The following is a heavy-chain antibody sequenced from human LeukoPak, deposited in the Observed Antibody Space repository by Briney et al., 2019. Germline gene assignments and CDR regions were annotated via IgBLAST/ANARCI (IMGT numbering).Heavy chain of an antibody. J-gene: IGHJ4*02. CDR1: GFTFSSYA. CDR3: AKFLPTHIVVANYYFDY. V-gene: IGHV3-23*01. D-gene: IGHD2-21*01. Sequence: GGSLRLSCAASGFTFSSYAMSWVRQAPGKGVEGVSAISGSGGSTYYADSVKGGLTISRDNSKNTLYMQMNSLRAEDTAVYYCAKFLPTHIVVANYYFDYWGQGTLVTVSS. CDR2: ISGSGGST.